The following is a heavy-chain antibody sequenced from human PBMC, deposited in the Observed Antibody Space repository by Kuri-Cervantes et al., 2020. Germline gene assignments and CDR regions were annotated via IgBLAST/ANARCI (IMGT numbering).Heavy chain of an antibody. CDR1: GGSFSGYY. CDR2: NNHSGST. Sequence: AETVSLCCAVYGGSFSGYYWSWIRQPPGKGLEWIGENNHSGSTNYNPSLKRRVTISEDMSKNQFALKLSTVTDADTAMYYCARHKQWLVGFDFWGQGTLVTVSS. CDR3: ARHKQWLVGFDF. D-gene: IGHD6-19*01. J-gene: IGHJ4*02. V-gene: IGHV4-34*01.